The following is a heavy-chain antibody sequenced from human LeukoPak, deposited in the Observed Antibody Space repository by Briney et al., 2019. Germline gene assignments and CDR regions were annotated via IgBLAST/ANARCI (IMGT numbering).Heavy chain of an antibody. V-gene: IGHV4-4*07. CDR1: GGSISSYY. CDR2: IYTTGST. J-gene: IGHJ4*02. D-gene: IGHD6-19*01. Sequence: SSETLSLTCTVSGGSISSYYWTWIRQPAGKGLEWIGRIYTTGSTNYNPSLNSRVTMSVDTSKNQFSLKLSSVTAADTAVYYCARQIAVAGKARFDYWGQGTLVTVSS. CDR3: ARQIAVAGKARFDY.